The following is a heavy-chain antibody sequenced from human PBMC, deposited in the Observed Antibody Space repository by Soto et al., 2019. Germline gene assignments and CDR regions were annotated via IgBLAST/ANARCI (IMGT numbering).Heavy chain of an antibody. V-gene: IGHV4-39*01. J-gene: IGHJ5*02. CDR1: GGSISSSSYY. CDR3: ARHQYCSGGSCYRNWFDP. Sequence: PSETLSLTCTVSGGSISSSSYYWGWIRQPPGKGLEWIGSIYYSGSTYYNPSLKSRVTISVDTSKNQFSLKLSSVTAADTAVYYCARHQYCSGGSCYRNWFDPWGQGTLVTVSS. CDR2: IYYSGST. D-gene: IGHD2-15*01.